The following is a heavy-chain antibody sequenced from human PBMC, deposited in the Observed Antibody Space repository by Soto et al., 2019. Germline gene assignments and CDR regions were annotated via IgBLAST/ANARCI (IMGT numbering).Heavy chain of an antibody. D-gene: IGHD3-3*01. CDR1: GFTFRSYG. J-gene: IGHJ3*01. V-gene: IGHV3-21*05. Sequence: PGGSLRLSCEASGFTFRSYGMTWVRQAPGKGLEWVAYISSGSGDIFCADSVTGRFTISRDNTRNSVFLHMDRLRDADSALYYCAKRAPFGVFEGRAFDVWGQGTMVTVSS. CDR3: AKRAPFGVFEGRAFDV. CDR2: ISSGSGDI.